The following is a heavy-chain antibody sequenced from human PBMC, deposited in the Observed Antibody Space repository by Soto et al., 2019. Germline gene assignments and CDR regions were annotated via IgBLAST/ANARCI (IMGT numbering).Heavy chain of an antibody. Sequence: GGSLRLSCTASGFTFSSYAMSWVRQAPGKGLEWVSAISGSGGSTYYADSVKGRFTISRDNSKNTLYLQMNSLRAEDTAVYYCAKSGAFWSGYLDYWGQGTLVTVSS. J-gene: IGHJ4*02. D-gene: IGHD3-3*01. CDR2: ISGSGGST. V-gene: IGHV3-23*01. CDR1: GFTFSSYA. CDR3: AKSGAFWSGYLDY.